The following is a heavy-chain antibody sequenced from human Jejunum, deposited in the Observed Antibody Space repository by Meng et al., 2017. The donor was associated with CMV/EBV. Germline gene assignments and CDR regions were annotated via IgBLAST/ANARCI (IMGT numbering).Heavy chain of an antibody. Sequence: CVASGFTFSPYWMSWVRQTPWKGLGWVANINEHGSEQYYMGSVKGRFTISRDNAKNSLYLQMNSLRVEDTAVYYCARGGGNTRFDYWGQGTLVTVSS. CDR3: ARGGGNTRFDY. D-gene: IGHD3-16*01. CDR1: GFTFSPYW. CDR2: INEHGSEQ. J-gene: IGHJ4*02. V-gene: IGHV3-7*01.